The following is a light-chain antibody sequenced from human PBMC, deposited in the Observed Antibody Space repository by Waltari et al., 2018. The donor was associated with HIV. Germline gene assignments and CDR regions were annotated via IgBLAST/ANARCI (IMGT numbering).Light chain of an antibody. J-gene: IGLJ3*02. Sequence: QSALTQPAYVSVSPGQSITISCTGPTSDADSFDYVSWYQQHPGKVPTLRLYQVSFRASGVSNRFSASKSVNTTSLTIAGLQAEDEAVYYCGSYTATNSMMFGGGTKLTVL. CDR1: TSDADSFDY. CDR3: GSYTATNSMM. CDR2: QVS. V-gene: IGLV2-14*01.